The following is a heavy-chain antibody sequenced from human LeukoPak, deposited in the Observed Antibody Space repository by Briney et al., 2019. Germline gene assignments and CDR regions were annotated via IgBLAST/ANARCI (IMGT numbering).Heavy chain of an antibody. CDR2: ISAYNGNT. CDR1: GYTFTSYG. J-gene: IGHJ5*02. CDR3: ARAGETIFGAPNWFDP. V-gene: IGHV1-18*01. Sequence: ASVKVSCKASGYTFTSYGISWVRQAPGQGLEWMGWISAYNGNTNFAQKLQGRVTMTTDTSTSTAYMELRSLRSDDTAVYYCARAGETIFGAPNWFDPWGQGTLVTVSS. D-gene: IGHD3-3*01.